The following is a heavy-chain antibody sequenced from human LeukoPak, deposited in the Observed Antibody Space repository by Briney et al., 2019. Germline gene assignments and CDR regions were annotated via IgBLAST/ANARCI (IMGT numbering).Heavy chain of an antibody. Sequence: PGGSLRLSCAASGFTFSSYWMSWVRQAPGKGLEWVANIKQDGSEKYYVDSVEGRFTISRDNAKISLFLQMNSLRAEDTAVYYCARGPYDILTGYYRTLDYWGQGTLVTVSS. D-gene: IGHD3-9*01. CDR1: GFTFSSYW. CDR3: ARGPYDILTGYYRTLDY. J-gene: IGHJ4*02. V-gene: IGHV3-7*01. CDR2: IKQDGSEK.